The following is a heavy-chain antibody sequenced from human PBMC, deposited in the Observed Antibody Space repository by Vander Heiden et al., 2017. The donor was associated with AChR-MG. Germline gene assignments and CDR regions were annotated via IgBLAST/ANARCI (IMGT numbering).Heavy chain of an antibody. D-gene: IGHD1-26*01. CDR3: AKDRLSGSYSGELDY. J-gene: IGHJ4*02. CDR1: GFTSISYG. CDR2: ISYDGSNK. Sequence: QVQLVESGGGVVQPGRSLRLSCAAPGFTSISYGMHWVRQAPGKGLEWVAVISYDGSNKYYADSVKGRFTISRDNSKNTLYLQMNSLRAEDTAVYYCAKDRLSGSYSGELDYWGQGTLVTVSS. V-gene: IGHV3-30*18.